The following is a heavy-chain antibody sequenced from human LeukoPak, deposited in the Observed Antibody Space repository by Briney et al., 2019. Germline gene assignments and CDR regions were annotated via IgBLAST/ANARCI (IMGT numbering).Heavy chain of an antibody. CDR1: GFTLDDYG. J-gene: IGHJ4*02. CDR2: ISGRGGST. CDR3: AKDSTFAFSYPRGDYFDY. Sequence: GGSLRLSCAASGFTLDDYGMSWVRQAPGKGLEWDSAISGRGGSTYYADSVTGRFTISRDNSKNMMYLQMNSLRAEDTAVYYCAKDSTFAFSYPRGDYFDYWGQGTLVTVSS. D-gene: IGHD5-18*01. V-gene: IGHV3-23*01.